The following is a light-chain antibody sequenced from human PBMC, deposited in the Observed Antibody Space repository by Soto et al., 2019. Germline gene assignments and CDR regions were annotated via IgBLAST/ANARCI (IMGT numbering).Light chain of an antibody. CDR3: QSYHSSHHAV. CDR2: EDN. Sequence: NFMLTQPHSVSASPGKTVTISCTGSSGSIASNYVQWYQQRPGSAPTTVIYEDNQRPSGVPDRFSGSIDSSSNSASLTISGLKTEDEADYYCQSYHSSHHAVFGGGTKLTVL. J-gene: IGLJ2*01. CDR1: SGSIASNY. V-gene: IGLV6-57*02.